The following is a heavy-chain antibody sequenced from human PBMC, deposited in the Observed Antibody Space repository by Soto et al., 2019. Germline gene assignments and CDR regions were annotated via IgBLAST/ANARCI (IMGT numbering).Heavy chain of an antibody. D-gene: IGHD6-13*01. J-gene: IGHJ4*02. CDR2: IRADGGTT. Sequence: EVQLVESGGGLVQPGGSPRLSGEASGFTFSNYWMHWVRQVPGKGLVWVSDIRADGGTTRYADSVKGRFTISRDNAKNTLYLEMNSLRAEDTAVYFCARGGVQPVDYWGQGTLVTVSS. CDR1: GFTFSNYW. V-gene: IGHV3-74*01. CDR3: ARGGVQPVDY.